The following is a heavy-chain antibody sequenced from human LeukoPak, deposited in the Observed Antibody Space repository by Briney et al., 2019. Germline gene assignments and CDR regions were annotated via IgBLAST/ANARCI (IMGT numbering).Heavy chain of an antibody. V-gene: IGHV1-46*01. Sequence: ASVKVSCKASGYTFTSYYMHWVRQAPGQGLEWMGIINPSGGSTTYAQKFQGRVTMTRDMSTSTVYMELSSLRSEDTAVYYCARTTGYSSSWSPPDYWGQGTLVTVSS. CDR3: ARTTGYSSSWSPPDY. CDR2: INPSGGST. D-gene: IGHD6-13*01. CDR1: GYTFTSYY. J-gene: IGHJ4*02.